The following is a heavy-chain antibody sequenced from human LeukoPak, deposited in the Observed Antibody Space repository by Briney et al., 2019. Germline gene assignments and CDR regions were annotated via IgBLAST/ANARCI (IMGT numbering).Heavy chain of an antibody. CDR3: ARVHGDHYGSGVIDY. J-gene: IGHJ4*02. V-gene: IGHV1-2*02. D-gene: IGHD3-10*01. CDR2: INPNSGGT. Sequence: ASVKVSCKASGYTFTDYYMHWVRQAPGQGLEWMGWINPNSGGTNYAQKFQGRVTMTRDTSISTAYMELSRLRSDDTAVYYCARVHGDHYGSGVIDYWGQGTLVTISS. CDR1: GYTFTDYY.